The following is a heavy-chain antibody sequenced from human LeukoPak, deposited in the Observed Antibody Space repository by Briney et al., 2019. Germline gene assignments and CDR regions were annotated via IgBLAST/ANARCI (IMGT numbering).Heavy chain of an antibody. V-gene: IGHV1-2*02. CDR1: GYTFTGYY. CDR2: INPNSGGT. Sequence: VASVKVSCKASGYTFTGYYMHWVRQAPGQGLEWMGWINPNSGGTNYAQKFQGRVTMTRDTSISTAYMELSRLRSDDTAVYYCAPRSSSRNYFDYWGQGTLVTVSS. CDR3: APRSSSRNYFDY. D-gene: IGHD6-13*01. J-gene: IGHJ4*02.